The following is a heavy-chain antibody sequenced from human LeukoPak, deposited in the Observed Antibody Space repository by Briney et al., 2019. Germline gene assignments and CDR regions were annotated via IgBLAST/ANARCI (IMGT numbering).Heavy chain of an antibody. CDR1: GDSFSGYY. Sequence: SETLSLTCAVYGDSFSGYYWSWLREPTGKGLEGLGEINHSGSTNYNPSLKSRVTISVDTSKNQFSLKLSSVTAADTAVYYCARVWELGNWGQGTLVTVSS. CDR3: ARVWELGN. D-gene: IGHD1-26*01. V-gene: IGHV4-34*01. CDR2: INHSGST. J-gene: IGHJ4*02.